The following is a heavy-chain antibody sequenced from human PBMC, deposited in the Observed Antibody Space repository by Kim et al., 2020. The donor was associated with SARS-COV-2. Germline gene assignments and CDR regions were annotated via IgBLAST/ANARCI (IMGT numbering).Heavy chain of an antibody. CDR1: GVTFSSYA. J-gene: IGHJ4*02. V-gene: IGHV3-23*01. CDR2: ISGSGDTT. D-gene: IGHD2-15*01. Sequence: GGSLRLSCAASGVTFSSYAMSWVRQAPGKGLEWVSSISGSGDTTYYADSVKGRFTISRDNSENTLYLQMNSLRAEDTAVYYCAKLRMQLLTHFDHWGQGTPVTVSS. CDR3: AKLRMQLLTHFDH.